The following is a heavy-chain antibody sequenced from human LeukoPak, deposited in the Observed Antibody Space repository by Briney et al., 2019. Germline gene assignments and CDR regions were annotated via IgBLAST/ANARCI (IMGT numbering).Heavy chain of an antibody. CDR3: VSGDYCSSTSCTEN. V-gene: IGHV3-66*01. D-gene: IGHD2-2*01. J-gene: IGHJ4*02. Sequence: GGSLRLSCAASGLTVRTDYMSWVRQDPGKGLEWISVMYNGGSTYYADSVKGRFTISRDSSENTMYLQMNSLRAEDTAVYFCVSGDYCSSTSCTENWGQRTLVTVSS. CDR2: MYNGGST. CDR1: GLTVRTDY.